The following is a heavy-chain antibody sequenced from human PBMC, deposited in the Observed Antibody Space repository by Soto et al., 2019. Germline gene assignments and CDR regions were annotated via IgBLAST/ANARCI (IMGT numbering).Heavy chain of an antibody. J-gene: IGHJ4*02. CDR2: IIPHSGET. Sequence: QVQLVQSGAEVKRPGASVKVSCKASGYSFTGYYMHWVRQAPGQGLEWMGWIIPHSGETNYAQKFQARVTLTRATSISTAYMQLSGLTSDDTAVYDCASATDDFTNGAHALWGQGTLVTVSS. CDR1: GYSFTGYY. V-gene: IGHV1-2*02. CDR3: ASATDDFTNGAHAL. D-gene: IGHD4-4*01.